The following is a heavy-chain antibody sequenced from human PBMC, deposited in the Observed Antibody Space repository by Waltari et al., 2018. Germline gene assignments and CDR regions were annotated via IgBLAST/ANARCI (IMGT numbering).Heavy chain of an antibody. J-gene: IGHJ4*02. D-gene: IGHD5-12*01. CDR3: ARASDIVATTWGY. V-gene: IGHV1-2*02. CDR1: GYTFTGYY. Sequence: QVQLVQSGAEVKKPGASVKVSCKASGYTFTGYYMHWVRPAPGQGLEWMGWINPNSGGTNYAQKFQGRVTMTRDTFISTAYMELSRLRSDDTAVYYCARASDIVATTWGYWGQGTLVSFSS. CDR2: INPNSGGT.